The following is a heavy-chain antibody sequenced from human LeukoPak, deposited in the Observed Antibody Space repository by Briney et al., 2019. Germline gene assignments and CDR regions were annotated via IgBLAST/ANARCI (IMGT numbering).Heavy chain of an antibody. D-gene: IGHD5-18*01. CDR2: ISYDGSNK. Sequence: PGRSLRLSCAVSGFTFSIYAMHWVRQAPGRGREWVGVISYDGSNKYYEDSVKGRFTISRHNSQNPLYLQMNSLRAEATAVYYCARYRLFGWIQLWSDAFDIWGQGTMVPVSS. V-gene: IGHV3-30-3*01. CDR3: ARYRLFGWIQLWSDAFDI. CDR1: GFTFSIYA. J-gene: IGHJ3*02.